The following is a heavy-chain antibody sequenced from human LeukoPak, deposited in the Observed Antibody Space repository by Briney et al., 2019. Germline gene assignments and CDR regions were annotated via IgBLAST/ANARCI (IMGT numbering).Heavy chain of an antibody. V-gene: IGHV1-69*13. CDR2: IIPIFGTA. J-gene: IGHJ6*02. D-gene: IGHD3-9*01. CDR1: GGTFISYA. CDR3: ARGLDQTPYYYYGMDV. Sequence: SVKVSCKASGGTFISYAISWVRQAPGQGLEWMGGIIPIFGTANYAQKFQGRVTITADESTSTAYMELSSLRSEDTAVYYCARGLDQTPYYYYGMDVWGQGTTVTVSS.